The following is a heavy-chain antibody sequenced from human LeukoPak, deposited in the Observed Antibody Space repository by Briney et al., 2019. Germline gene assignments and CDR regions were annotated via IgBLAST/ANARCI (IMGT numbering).Heavy chain of an antibody. CDR3: AKGGSPSCYSSSGY. J-gene: IGHJ4*02. CDR1: GLTFSRCA. Sequence: GGSLRLSCAASGLTFSRCAMGWVRQAPGKGLEWVSAICGSDGSRYYADSVKGRFTISRDNSKNTLYLQMNSLRGEDTAVYYCAKGGSPSCYSSSGYWGQGTLVTVSS. D-gene: IGHD2-2*01. V-gene: IGHV3-23*01. CDR2: ICGSDGSR.